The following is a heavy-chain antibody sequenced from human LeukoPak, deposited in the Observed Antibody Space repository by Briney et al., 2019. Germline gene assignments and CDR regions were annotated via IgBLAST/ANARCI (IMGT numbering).Heavy chain of an antibody. J-gene: IGHJ4*02. Sequence: GGSLRLSCAASGFTFSSYAMTWVRQAPGKGLEWVSYISSSGSTIYYADSVKGRFTISRDNAKNSLYLQMNSLRAEDTAVYYCARGYSGSWPSEFDYWGQGTLVTVSS. V-gene: IGHV3-48*03. CDR1: GFTFSSYA. CDR2: ISSSGSTI. CDR3: ARGYSGSWPSEFDY. D-gene: IGHD1-26*01.